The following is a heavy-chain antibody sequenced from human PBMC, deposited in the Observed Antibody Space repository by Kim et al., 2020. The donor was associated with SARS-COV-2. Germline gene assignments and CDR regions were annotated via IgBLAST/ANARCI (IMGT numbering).Heavy chain of an antibody. V-gene: IGHV1-24*01. Sequence: AQRFQGRVTMTEDTSTDTAYMELSSLRSEDTAVYYCATDRFFVSRRGFDYWGQGTLVTVSS. CDR3: ATDRFFVSRRGFDY. J-gene: IGHJ4*02. D-gene: IGHD3-16*01.